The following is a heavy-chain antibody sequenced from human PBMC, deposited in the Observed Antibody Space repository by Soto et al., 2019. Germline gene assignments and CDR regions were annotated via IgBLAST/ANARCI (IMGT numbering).Heavy chain of an antibody. CDR2: VKDGGHT. D-gene: IGHD6-25*01. J-gene: IGHJ4*02. V-gene: IGHV4-34*01. CDR3: ARGQGGVAATH. Sequence: QVQLQQWGAGLLKPSETLSLNCAVTGGSLSGYYWSWIRQPPGKGLEWIGEVKDGGHTNYSPSLRGRVTLASDTSHNPCSLRLNSVAAEATGVYYCARGQGGVAATHWDQGSLVTVSS. CDR1: GGSLSGYY.